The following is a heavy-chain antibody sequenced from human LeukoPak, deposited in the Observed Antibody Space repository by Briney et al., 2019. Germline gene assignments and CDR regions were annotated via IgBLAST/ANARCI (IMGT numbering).Heavy chain of an antibody. CDR3: AKGLGTAMVTPVY. V-gene: IGHV3-23*01. Sequence: GGSLRLSCAASGFTLSSYAMIWVRQAPGKGLEWVSAISGSGGSTYYADAVKGRFTISRDNSKNTLYLQMNSLRVEDTAVYYCAKGLGTAMVTPVYWGQGTLVTVSS. CDR2: ISGSGGST. CDR1: GFTLSSYA. J-gene: IGHJ4*02. D-gene: IGHD5-18*01.